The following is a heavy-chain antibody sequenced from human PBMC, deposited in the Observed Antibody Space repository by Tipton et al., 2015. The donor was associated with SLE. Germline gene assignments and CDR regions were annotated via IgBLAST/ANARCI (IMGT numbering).Heavy chain of an antibody. CDR3: ATDGEGYSYDYYFDY. J-gene: IGHJ4*02. D-gene: IGHD5-18*01. V-gene: IGHV3-74*01. Sequence: GSLRLSCAASGFTFSSYWMHWVRQAPGKGLVWVSRINSDGSSTSYADSVKGRFTISRDNAKNTLYLQMNSLRAEDTAVYYCATDGEGYSYDYYFDYWGQGTLVTVSS. CDR1: GFTFSSYW. CDR2: INSDGSST.